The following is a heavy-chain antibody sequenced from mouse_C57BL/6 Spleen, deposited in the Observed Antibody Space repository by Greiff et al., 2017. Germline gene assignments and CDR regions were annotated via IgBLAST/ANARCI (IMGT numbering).Heavy chain of an antibody. D-gene: IGHD1-1*01. J-gene: IGHJ1*03. Sequence: VQLQQSGAELARPGASVKLSCKASGYTFTSYGISWVKQRTGQGLEWIGEIYPRSGNTYYNEKFKGKATLTADKSSSTAYMELRSLTSADSAFYFCARRDYYGSRGYFDVWGTGTTVTVSS. V-gene: IGHV1-81*01. CDR2: IYPRSGNT. CDR3: ARRDYYGSRGYFDV. CDR1: GYTFTSYG.